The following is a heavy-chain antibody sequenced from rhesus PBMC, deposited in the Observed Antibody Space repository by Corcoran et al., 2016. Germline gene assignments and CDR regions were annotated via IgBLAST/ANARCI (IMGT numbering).Heavy chain of an antibody. Sequence: QLQLQESGPGLVQPSEHLSVTCAVSGGSIRRRSSRCIRLAPGKGLDWIGDIYGKGSSTNYNPALKSRVTRAVDTSKSQLDLKLSSVTAADTAVYYCARDVRGRGLFDYWGQGVLVTVSS. CDR2: IYGKGSST. D-gene: IGHD6-25*01. CDR1: GGSIRRRS. V-gene: IGHV4-169*02. CDR3: ARDVRGRGLFDY. J-gene: IGHJ4*01.